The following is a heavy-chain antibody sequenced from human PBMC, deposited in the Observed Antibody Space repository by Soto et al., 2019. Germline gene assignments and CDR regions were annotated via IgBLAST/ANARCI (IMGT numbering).Heavy chain of an antibody. CDR3: ARDHITGMNGWFDP. CDR1: TFSDYY. D-gene: IGHD1-20*01. J-gene: IGHJ5*02. CDR2: ISSSSSYT. V-gene: IGHV3-11*06. Sequence: TFSDYYMSWIRQAPGKGLEWVSYISSSSSYTNYADSVKGRFTISRDNAKNSLYLQMNSLRAEDTAVYYCARDHITGMNGWFDPWGQGTLVTVSS.